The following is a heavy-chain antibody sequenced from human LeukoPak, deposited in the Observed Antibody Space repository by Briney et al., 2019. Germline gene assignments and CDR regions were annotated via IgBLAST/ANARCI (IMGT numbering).Heavy chain of an antibody. CDR2: INHSGST. V-gene: IGHV4-34*01. CDR1: GGSFSGYY. CDR3: ARSRGGYCSRGSCYSYYYYRAV. D-gene: IGHD2-15*01. Sequence: SETLSLTCAVYGGSFSGYYWSWIRQPPGKGLEWIGEINHSGSTNYNPSLKSRVTISVDTSKNQLSLKLSSVTAADTAVYYCARSRGGYCSRGSCYSYYYYRAVGGERTTVTV. J-gene: IGHJ6*03.